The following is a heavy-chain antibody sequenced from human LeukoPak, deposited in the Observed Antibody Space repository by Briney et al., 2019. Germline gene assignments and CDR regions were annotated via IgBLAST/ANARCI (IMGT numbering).Heavy chain of an antibody. CDR1: GFTLGSDA. V-gene: IGHV3-23*01. CDR3: AISSYGSGPYYYGMDV. D-gene: IGHD3-10*01. Sequence: GGSLRLSCAASGFTLGSDAMSWVLQAPGKGPEWVSAISADGGSTYYTDSVKGRFSISRDTSKNTLYLQMHSLRVEDTAVYYCAISSYGSGPYYYGMDVWGQGTTVTVSS. CDR2: ISADGGST. J-gene: IGHJ6*02.